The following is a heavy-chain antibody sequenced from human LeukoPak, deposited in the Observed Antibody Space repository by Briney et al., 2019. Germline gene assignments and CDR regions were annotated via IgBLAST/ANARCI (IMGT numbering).Heavy chain of an antibody. Sequence: PQASVKVSCKVSGYTLTELSMHWVRQAPGKGLEWMGGFDPEDGETIYAQKFQGRVTMTEDTSTDTAYMELSSLRSEDTAVYYCASSSWYIHYTDVWGKGTTVTVSS. D-gene: IGHD6-13*01. CDR1: GYTLTELS. CDR2: FDPEDGET. J-gene: IGHJ6*03. CDR3: ASSSWYIHYTDV. V-gene: IGHV1-24*01.